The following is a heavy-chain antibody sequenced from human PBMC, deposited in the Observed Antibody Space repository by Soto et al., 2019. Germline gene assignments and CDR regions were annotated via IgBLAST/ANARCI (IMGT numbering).Heavy chain of an antibody. J-gene: IGHJ4*02. D-gene: IGHD3-10*01. CDR3: ASEGSTPGSTFDY. V-gene: IGHV1-3*01. Sequence: VASVKVSCKASGYTLTTYVVHWVRQAPGQRLEWMGWIDAGNGNTKYSQKFQDRVTITTDTSASTAYMELSSLRSEDTAVYYCASEGSTPGSTFDYWGQGILVTVSS. CDR2: IDAGNGNT. CDR1: GYTLTTYV.